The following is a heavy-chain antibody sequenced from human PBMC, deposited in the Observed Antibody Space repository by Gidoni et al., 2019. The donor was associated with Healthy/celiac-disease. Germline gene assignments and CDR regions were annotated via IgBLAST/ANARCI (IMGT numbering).Heavy chain of an antibody. D-gene: IGHD3-3*02. Sequence: QVQLQQWGPGLLTPSETLSLTSAVSVGSSSVNYWSWIRQPPGKGLEWIGEITHSGSTNYNPSLKSRVTISVDTSKNQFSLKLSSVTAADTAVYYCARVPVIFGVVTPYGMDVWGQGTTVTVSS. CDR3: ARVPVIFGVVTPYGMDV. V-gene: IGHV4-34*01. J-gene: IGHJ6*02. CDR1: VGSSSVNY. CDR2: ITHSGST.